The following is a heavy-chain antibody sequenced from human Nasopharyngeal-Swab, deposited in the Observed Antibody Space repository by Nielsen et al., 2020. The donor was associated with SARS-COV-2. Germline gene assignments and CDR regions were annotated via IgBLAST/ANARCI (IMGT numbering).Heavy chain of an antibody. V-gene: IGHV3-7*01. D-gene: IGHD2-15*01. Sequence: GESLKISCAASGFTFSSYWMIWVRQAPGKGREWVANIKQDGGEEYYVDSVKGRFTISRDNAKNSLYLQMNSLRAEDTAVYYCAREWSTGYCSGGSCYSEYAFDIWGQGTMVTVSS. CDR2: IKQDGGEE. J-gene: IGHJ3*02. CDR1: GFTFSSYW. CDR3: AREWSTGYCSGGSCYSEYAFDI.